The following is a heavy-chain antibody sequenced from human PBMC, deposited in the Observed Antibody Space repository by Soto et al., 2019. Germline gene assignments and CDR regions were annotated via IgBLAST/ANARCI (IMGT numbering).Heavy chain of an antibody. CDR2: ISYDGSNK. V-gene: IGHV3-30-3*01. J-gene: IGHJ3*02. CDR3: ARLKMATILSDAFDI. CDR1: GFTFSSYA. D-gene: IGHD5-12*01. Sequence: PGGSLRLSCAASGFTFSSYAMHWVRQAPGKGLEWVAVISYDGSNKYYADSVKGRFTISRDNSKNTLYLQMNSLRAEDTAVYYCARLKMATILSDAFDIWGQGTMVTVSS.